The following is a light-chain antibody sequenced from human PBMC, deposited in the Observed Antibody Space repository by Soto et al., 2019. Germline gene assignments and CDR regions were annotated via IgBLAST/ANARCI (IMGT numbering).Light chain of an antibody. Sequence: QAALTQPASVSGSPGQSITISCTGSSSDVGAYKYVAWYQQKPGKAPKLLIYEVDNRPSGVSNRFSGSKSGNTASLTISGLETEDEADYYCSSYAISSSLYIFGTGTKLTVL. CDR3: SSYAISSSLYI. CDR2: EVD. V-gene: IGLV2-14*01. CDR1: SSDVGAYKY. J-gene: IGLJ1*01.